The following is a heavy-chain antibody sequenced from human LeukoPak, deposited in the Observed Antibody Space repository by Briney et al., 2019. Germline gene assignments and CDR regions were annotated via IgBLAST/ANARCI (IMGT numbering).Heavy chain of an antibody. J-gene: IGHJ4*02. CDR2: IWYDGSRK. V-gene: IGHV3-33*01. CDR1: GFTFTQYG. D-gene: IGHD3-10*01. CDR3: AREKAGSGSYYIDY. Sequence: GGSLRLSCATSGFTFTQYGFHWVRQAPGTGLEWVALIWYDGSRKYYANSVKGRFTISKDNSMDTLYLQMNSLRAEDTAVYYCAREKAGSGSYYIDYWGQGTLVTVSS.